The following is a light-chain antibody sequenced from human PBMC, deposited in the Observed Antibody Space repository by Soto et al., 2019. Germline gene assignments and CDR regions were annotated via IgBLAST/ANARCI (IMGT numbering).Light chain of an antibody. J-gene: IGLJ2*01. Sequence: QSVLTQPASVSGSPGQSITIPCTGSSDDIGGYNYVSWYQQHPGRAPKLVIYKVSDRPSGVSTRFSASKSGNTASLTISGLQAKDEADYYCSSYSDTDNFVIFGGGTKVTVL. V-gene: IGLV2-14*01. CDR3: SSYSDTDNFVI. CDR2: KVS. CDR1: SDDIGGYNY.